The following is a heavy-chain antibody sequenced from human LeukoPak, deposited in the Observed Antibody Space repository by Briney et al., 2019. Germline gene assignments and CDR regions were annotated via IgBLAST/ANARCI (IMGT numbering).Heavy chain of an antibody. Sequence: GASVTVSCKAAGYTFTGYYMHWVGQAPAPGLGRMGRINRNRGGTNYAETLQSRVTMTRDTSISTAYMELSRLRSDDTAVYYCAREFGRSAYSGSSFDYWGQGTLVTVSS. J-gene: IGHJ4*02. CDR1: GYTFTGYY. CDR3: AREFGRSAYSGSSFDY. D-gene: IGHD6-6*01. CDR2: INRNRGGT. V-gene: IGHV1-2*06.